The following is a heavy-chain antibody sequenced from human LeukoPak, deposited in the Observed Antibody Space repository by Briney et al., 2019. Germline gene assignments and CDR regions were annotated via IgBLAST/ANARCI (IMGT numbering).Heavy chain of an antibody. V-gene: IGHV4-39*07. Sequence: SETLSLTCTVSGGSISSSSYYWGWIRQPPGKGLEWIGSIYYSGNTYYNPSLKSRVTISIDTSKNQFSLKLSSVTAADTAVYYCARECDLGGYCSDYNCYPGYYYYMDVWGQGTTVTVSS. D-gene: IGHD2-15*01. CDR2: IYYSGNT. J-gene: IGHJ6*03. CDR1: GGSISSSSYY. CDR3: ARECDLGGYCSDYNCYPGYYYYMDV.